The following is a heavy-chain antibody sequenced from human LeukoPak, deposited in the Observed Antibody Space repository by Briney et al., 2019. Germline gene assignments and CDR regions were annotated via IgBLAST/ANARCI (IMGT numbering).Heavy chain of an antibody. CDR2: MNPNSSNT. V-gene: IGHV1-8*01. J-gene: IGHJ6*02. CDR3: ARAPSPTSYGMDV. D-gene: IGHD2-2*01. Sequence: VASVKVSCKASGYTFSSYDVNWVRQATGQGLEWMGWMNPNSSNTGYAQEFQGRVTMTRNTSISTAYMEVSGLRSEDTAVYYCARAPSPTSYGMDVWGQGTTVTVSS. CDR1: GYTFSSYD.